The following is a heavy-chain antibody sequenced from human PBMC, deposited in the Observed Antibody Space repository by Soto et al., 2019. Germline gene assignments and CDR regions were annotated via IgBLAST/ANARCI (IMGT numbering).Heavy chain of an antibody. D-gene: IGHD3-22*01. CDR1: GYTFTSYY. CDR2: INPSGGST. J-gene: IGHJ5*02. Sequence: GASVKVSCKASGYTFTSYYMHWVRQAPGQGLEWMGIINPSGGSTSYAQKFQGRVTMTRDTSTSTVYMELSSLRSEDTAVYYCARDQNYYDSSGYGWFDPWGQGTLVTVSS. V-gene: IGHV1-46*01. CDR3: ARDQNYYDSSGYGWFDP.